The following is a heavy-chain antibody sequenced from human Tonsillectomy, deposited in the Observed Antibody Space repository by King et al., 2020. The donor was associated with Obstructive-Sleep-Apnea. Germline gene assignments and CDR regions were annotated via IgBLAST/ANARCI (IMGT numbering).Heavy chain of an antibody. CDR1: GFSLSNTRMG. J-gene: IGHJ3*02. D-gene: IGHD3-3*01. CDR2: VFSNDEK. Sequence: TLKESGPVLVKPTETLTLTCTVSGFSLSNTRMGVSWIRQPPGKALEWLAHVFSNDEKSCSTSLKSRLTISRDTSKSQVVLTMTNMDPVDTATYYCARTQRITIFGAWDEAFDIWGQETMITVSS. CDR3: ARTQRITIFGAWDEAFDI. V-gene: IGHV2-26*01.